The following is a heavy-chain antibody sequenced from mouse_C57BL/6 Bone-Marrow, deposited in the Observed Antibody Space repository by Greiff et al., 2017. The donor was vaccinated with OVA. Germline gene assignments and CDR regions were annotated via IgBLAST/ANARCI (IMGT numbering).Heavy chain of an antibody. V-gene: IGHV1-52*01. CDR1: GYTFTSYW. CDR2: IDPSDSET. J-gene: IGHJ1*03. Sequence: QVQLQQPGAELVRPGSSVKLSYKASGYTFTSYWMHWVKQRPIQGLEWIGNIDPSDSETHYNQKFKDKATLTVDKSSSTAYMQLSSLTSEDSAVYYCARYYWRYFDVWGTGTTVTVSS. CDR3: ARYYWRYFDV. D-gene: IGHD1-1*02.